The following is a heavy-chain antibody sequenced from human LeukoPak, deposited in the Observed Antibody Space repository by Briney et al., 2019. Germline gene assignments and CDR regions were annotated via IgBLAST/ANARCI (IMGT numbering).Heavy chain of an antibody. J-gene: IGHJ5*02. CDR3: TRGDGSGCS. Sequence: GRSLRLSCTASGFTFGDYAMSWVRQAPGKGLEWVGFIRSKASGGTTEYAASVKGRFTISRDDSKSIAYLQMNSLKTEDTAVYYCTRGDGSGCSWGQGTLVTVSS. D-gene: IGHD3-10*01. CDR1: GFTFGDYA. V-gene: IGHV3-49*04. CDR2: IRSKASGGTT.